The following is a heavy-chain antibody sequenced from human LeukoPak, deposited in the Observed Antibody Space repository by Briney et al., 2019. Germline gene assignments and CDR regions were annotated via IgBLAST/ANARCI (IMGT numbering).Heavy chain of an antibody. D-gene: IGHD3-10*01. CDR2: IHGSGNT. J-gene: IGHJ5*02. CDR3: ARGILWFGEPLSWFDP. CDR1: GASISSWY. Sequence: SETLSLTCTVAGASISSWYWSWIRQPPGKGLEWIGNIHGSGNTNYNPSLKSRVSMSLDTSKNQVSLNLTSVTAADTAVYYCARGILWFGEPLSWFDPWGQGTLVTVSS. V-gene: IGHV4-59*12.